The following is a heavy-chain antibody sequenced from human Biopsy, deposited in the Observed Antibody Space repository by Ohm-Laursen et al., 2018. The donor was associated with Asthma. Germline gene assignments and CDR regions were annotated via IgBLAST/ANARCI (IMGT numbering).Heavy chain of an antibody. J-gene: IGHJ3*01. CDR1: GYSFATNA. D-gene: IGHD3-9*01. Sequence: SVKVSCKASGYSFATNAMHWVRQAPGQRPEWMGWVNTGNGDTKYSQKFQGRVTITRDTSASTAYMELRSLRSEDTATYYCARTYYDFLTGQVKDVFGVWGQGTMVTVSS. CDR3: ARTYYDFLTGQVKDVFGV. V-gene: IGHV1-3*04. CDR2: VNTGNGDT.